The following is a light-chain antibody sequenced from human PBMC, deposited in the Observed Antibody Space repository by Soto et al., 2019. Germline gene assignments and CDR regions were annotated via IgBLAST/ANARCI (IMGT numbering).Light chain of an antibody. CDR1: SSDVGGYDY. J-gene: IGLJ1*01. CDR2: EVS. Sequence: QSVLTQPASVSGSPGQSITISCTGTSSDVGGYDYVSWYQLHPAKAPKLMVFEVSNRPSGVSYRFSGSKSGNTASLTISGLQAEDEADYFCSSYSISTAYLFGTGTKLTV. CDR3: SSYSISTAYL. V-gene: IGLV2-14*01.